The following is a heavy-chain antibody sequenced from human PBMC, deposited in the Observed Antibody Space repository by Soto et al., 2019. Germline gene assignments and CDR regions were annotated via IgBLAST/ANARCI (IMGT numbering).Heavy chain of an antibody. Sequence: ASETLSLTCTVSGGSISSYYWSWIRQPPGKGLDWIGYIYYSGSTNYNPSLKSRVTISVDTSKNQFSLKLSSVTAADTAVYYCARIIAVAGTFFWFDPWGQGTLVTVSS. J-gene: IGHJ5*02. CDR3: ARIIAVAGTFFWFDP. CDR1: GGSISSYY. CDR2: IYYSGST. D-gene: IGHD6-19*01. V-gene: IGHV4-59*08.